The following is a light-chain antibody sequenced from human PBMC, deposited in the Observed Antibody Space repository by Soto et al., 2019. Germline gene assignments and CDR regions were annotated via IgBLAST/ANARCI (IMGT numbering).Light chain of an antibody. CDR3: LQDYNYPPYT. CDR1: QGIRND. CDR2: AAS. V-gene: IGKV1-6*01. Sequence: AIQMTQSPSSLSASVGDRVTITCRASQGIRNDLGWYQQKPGKAPKLLIYAASSSQSGVPSRFSGSGSGTDFTLTISSLQPEDFATYYCLQDYNYPPYTFGQGTKLEIK. J-gene: IGKJ2*01.